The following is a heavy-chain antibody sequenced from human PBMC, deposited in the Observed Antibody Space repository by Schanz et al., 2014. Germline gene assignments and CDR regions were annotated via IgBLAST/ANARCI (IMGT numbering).Heavy chain of an antibody. Sequence: GGSLRLSCAASGFTFSDHYMDWVRQAPGKGLEWVSVIYSGIGAYYADSVKDRFTVSRDNSKNTVYLQMNRLRAEDTAVYYCARVHHYDPSGWGYFDYWGQGALVTVSS. CDR2: IYSGIGA. V-gene: IGHV3-66*01. D-gene: IGHD3-22*01. CDR1: GFTFSDHY. J-gene: IGHJ4*02. CDR3: ARVHHYDPSGWGYFDY.